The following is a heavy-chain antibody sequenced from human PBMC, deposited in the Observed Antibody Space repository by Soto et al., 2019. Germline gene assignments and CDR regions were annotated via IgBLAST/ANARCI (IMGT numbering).Heavy chain of an antibody. V-gene: IGHV3-21*02. J-gene: IGHJ4*02. Sequence: EDQLVESGGGLVKPGGSLRLSCAASGFSFDTYNMNWVRQAPGKGLEWVSSISSGRPDIFYADSVRGRFTISRDDAKKSLFLQMNSLRADDTAGYYCSIYHLGIAAGDFDLWGQGTLVTVSS. CDR3: SIYHLGIAAGDFDL. CDR2: ISSGRPDI. D-gene: IGHD6-19*01. CDR1: GFSFDTYN.